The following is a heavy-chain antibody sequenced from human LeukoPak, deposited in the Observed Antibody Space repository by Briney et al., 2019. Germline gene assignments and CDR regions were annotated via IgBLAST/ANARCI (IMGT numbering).Heavy chain of an antibody. CDR3: ARAGGFFSPFGY. V-gene: IGHV4-31*03. CDR1: GGSISSGGYY. J-gene: IGHJ4*02. D-gene: IGHD3-3*01. Sequence: SRTLSLTCTVSGGSISSGGYYWSWIRQHPGKGLEWIGYIYYSGSTYYNPSLKSRVTISVDTSKNQFSLKLSSVTAADTAVYYCARAGGFFSPFGYWGQGTLVTVSS. CDR2: IYYSGST.